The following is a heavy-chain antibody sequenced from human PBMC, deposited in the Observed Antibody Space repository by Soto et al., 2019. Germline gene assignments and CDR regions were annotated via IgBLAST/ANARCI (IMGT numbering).Heavy chain of an antibody. V-gene: IGHV3-23*01. CDR2: ISGSGGST. D-gene: IGHD6-19*01. J-gene: IGHJ6*02. CDR1: GFTFSSYS. Sequence: PGGSLILSCAASGFTFSSYSMSWVRQAPGKGLEWVSAISGSGGSTYYADSVKGRFTISRDNSKNTLYLQMNSLRAEDTAVYYCAKACIAVAINPYGMDVWGQGTTVTVSS. CDR3: AKACIAVAINPYGMDV.